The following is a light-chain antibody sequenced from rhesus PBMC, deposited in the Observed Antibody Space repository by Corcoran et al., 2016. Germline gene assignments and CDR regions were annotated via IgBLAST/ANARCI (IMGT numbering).Light chain of an antibody. J-gene: IGLJ1*01. CDR1: NIGSKY. Sequence: SYDLTQPPSGSVSPGQRARNTCGGDNIGSKYVHWYQQKPPQAPVLVIYYDSERPAGLPERFSGSKPGNTATLTISGVEDGDEADYYCQVWDSSSDHYIFGAGTRLTVL. V-gene: IGLV3-36*01. CDR3: QVWDSSSDHYI. CDR2: YDS.